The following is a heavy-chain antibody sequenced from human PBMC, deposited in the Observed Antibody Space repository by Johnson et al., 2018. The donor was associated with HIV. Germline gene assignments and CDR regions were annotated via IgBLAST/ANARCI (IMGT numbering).Heavy chain of an antibody. V-gene: IGHV3-30*04. D-gene: IGHD3-10*01. J-gene: IGHJ3*02. CDR1: GFTFSTYA. Sequence: QVQLVESGGGLVKPGGSLRLSCAASGFTFSTYALHWVRQAPGKGLEWVAVISYDGSNKYYADSVKGRFTISRDNSKNTLYLQMNSLRAEDTALYYCAVLWFGDLWAFDIWGQGTKVTVSS. CDR2: ISYDGSNK. CDR3: AVLWFGDLWAFDI.